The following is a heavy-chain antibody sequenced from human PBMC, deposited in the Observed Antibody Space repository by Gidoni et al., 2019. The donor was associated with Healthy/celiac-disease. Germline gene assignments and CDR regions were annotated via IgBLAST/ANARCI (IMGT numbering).Heavy chain of an antibody. CDR3: ARANGIKRYFDWLLRRLAFDI. D-gene: IGHD3-9*01. V-gene: IGHV4-34*01. Sequence: QVQLQQWGAGLLKPSETLSLTCAVYGGSFSGYYWSWIRQPPGKGLEWSGEINHSGSTNYNPSLKSRVTISVDTSKNQFSLKLSSVTAADTAVYYCARANGIKRYFDWLLRRLAFDIWGQGTMVTVSS. CDR2: INHSGST. J-gene: IGHJ3*02. CDR1: GGSFSGYY.